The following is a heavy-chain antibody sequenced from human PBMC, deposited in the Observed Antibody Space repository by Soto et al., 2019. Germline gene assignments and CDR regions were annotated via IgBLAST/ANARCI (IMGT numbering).Heavy chain of an antibody. V-gene: IGHV1-8*01. J-gene: IGHJ6*02. CDR2: MNPNSGNT. CDR1: GYTFTSYD. D-gene: IGHD5-12*01. CDR3: ARGGDSGYDYGEGGYYGMDV. Sequence: QVQLVQSGAEVKKPGASVKVSCKASGYTFTSYDINWVRQATGQGLEWMGWMNPNSGNTGYAQKFQGRVTMNRNTPISTAYMELTSLRSEDPAVYYGARGGDSGYDYGEGGYYGMDVWGQGTTVTVSS.